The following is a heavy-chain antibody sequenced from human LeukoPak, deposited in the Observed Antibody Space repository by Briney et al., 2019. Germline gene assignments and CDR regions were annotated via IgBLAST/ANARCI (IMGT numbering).Heavy chain of an antibody. Sequence: GGSLRLSCAASGFTFSSYAMTWVRQAPGKGLEWVSTISSSGGSTYYADSVKGRFTISRDNSKNTLYLQMNSLRADDTAVYYCAKDVDSSSWFGGIWFDPWGQGTLVTVSS. CDR2: ISSSGGST. V-gene: IGHV3-23*01. J-gene: IGHJ5*02. CDR3: AKDVDSSSWFGGIWFDP. D-gene: IGHD6-13*01. CDR1: GFTFSSYA.